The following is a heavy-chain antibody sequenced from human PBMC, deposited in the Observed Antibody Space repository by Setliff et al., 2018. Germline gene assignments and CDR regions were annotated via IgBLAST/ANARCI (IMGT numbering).Heavy chain of an antibody. CDR1: GGSISSSSYY. Sequence: ETLSLTCTVSGGSISSSSYYWGWVRQAPGKGLEWVANIKQDGSEKYYVDSVKGRFTISRDNAKNSLYLQMNSLRAEDTAVYYCARKYNFWSGELDYWGQGTLVTVSS. V-gene: IGHV3-7*01. D-gene: IGHD3-3*01. CDR3: ARKYNFWSGELDY. J-gene: IGHJ4*02. CDR2: IKQDGSEK.